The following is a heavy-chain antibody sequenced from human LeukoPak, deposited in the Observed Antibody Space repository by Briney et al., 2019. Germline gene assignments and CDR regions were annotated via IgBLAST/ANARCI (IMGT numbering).Heavy chain of an antibody. Sequence: PSETLSLTCTVSGGSISSSSYYWGWIRQPPGKGLEWIGSIYYSGSTYYNPSLKSRVTISVDKSKNQFSLKLSSVTAADTAVYYCARDTMVRGGWAAFDIWGQGTMVTVSS. V-gene: IGHV4-39*07. CDR1: GGSISSSSYY. CDR3: ARDTMVRGGWAAFDI. D-gene: IGHD3-10*01. CDR2: IYYSGST. J-gene: IGHJ3*02.